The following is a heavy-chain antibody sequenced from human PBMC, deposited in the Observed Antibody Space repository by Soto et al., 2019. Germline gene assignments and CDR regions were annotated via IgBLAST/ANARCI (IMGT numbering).Heavy chain of an antibody. D-gene: IGHD6-13*01. J-gene: IGHJ4*02. CDR3: ARGNSEAGNHPFEY. CDR2: TSVYNGNT. CDR1: GYTFTSYG. Sequence: ASVTVSCKASGYTFTSYGITCVRQAPGQGLEWMGWTSVYNGNTKYAQKVQGRVTMTTDTSTSTAYMELRSVRCDDAVVYFCARGNSEAGNHPFEYWGQGTLVTVSS. V-gene: IGHV1-18*01.